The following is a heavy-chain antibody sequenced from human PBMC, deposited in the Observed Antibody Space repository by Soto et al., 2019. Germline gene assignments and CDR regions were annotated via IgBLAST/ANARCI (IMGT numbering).Heavy chain of an antibody. Sequence: SETLSLTCAVSGYSISTGFNWAWIRQPPGKGLEWIGSIYHSGSTYYNLSLKSRVTISSDASKNQISLKLSSVTAADTALYYCARVDYDFWSGSSPSNYGMDVWGQGTTVTVS. V-gene: IGHV4-38-2*01. CDR3: ARVDYDFWSGSSPSNYGMDV. CDR2: IYHSGST. J-gene: IGHJ6*02. D-gene: IGHD3-3*01. CDR1: GYSISTGFN.